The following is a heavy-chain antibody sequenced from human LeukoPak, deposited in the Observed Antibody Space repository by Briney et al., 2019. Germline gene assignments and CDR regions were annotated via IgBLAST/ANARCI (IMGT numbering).Heavy chain of an antibody. Sequence: PSETLSLTCAVYGGSFSGYYWSWIRQPLGKGLEWIGEINHSGSTNYNPSLKSRVTISVDTSKNQFSLKLGSVTAADTAVYYCATDPGSWFDPWGQGTLVTVSS. V-gene: IGHV4-34*01. CDR1: GGSFSGYY. CDR3: ATDPGSWFDP. D-gene: IGHD3-10*01. J-gene: IGHJ5*02. CDR2: INHSGST.